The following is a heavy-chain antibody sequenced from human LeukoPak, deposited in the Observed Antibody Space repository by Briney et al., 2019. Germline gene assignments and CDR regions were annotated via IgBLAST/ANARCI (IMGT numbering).Heavy chain of an antibody. D-gene: IGHD3-10*01. Sequence: PGGSLRLSCAASGFTLSSYGMHWVRQAPGKGLEWVAVISYDGSNKYYADSVKGRFTVSRDNSKNTLYLQMNSLRAEDTAVYYCAKALSYYYGSGSYSYYFDYWGQGTLVTVSS. V-gene: IGHV3-30*18. CDR1: GFTLSSYG. CDR2: ISYDGSNK. J-gene: IGHJ4*02. CDR3: AKALSYYYGSGSYSYYFDY.